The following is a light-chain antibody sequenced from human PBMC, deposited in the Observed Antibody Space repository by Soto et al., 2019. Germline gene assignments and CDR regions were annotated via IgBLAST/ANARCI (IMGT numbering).Light chain of an antibody. CDR2: GAS. V-gene: IGKV3-15*01. CDR1: RSVSSN. Sequence: EIVMTQSPATPSVSPGEAATLSCRASRSVSSNLAWYQQKPGQAPRLLIYGASTRATGIPDRFSGSGSGTEFTLTISRLQSEDFAVYYCQQYNIWPPLTFGGGTKVEI. CDR3: QQYNIWPPLT. J-gene: IGKJ4*01.